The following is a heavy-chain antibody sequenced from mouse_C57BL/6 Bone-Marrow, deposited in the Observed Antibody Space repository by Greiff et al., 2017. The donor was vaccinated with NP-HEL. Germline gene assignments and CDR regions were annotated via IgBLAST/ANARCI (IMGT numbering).Heavy chain of an antibody. CDR1: GFTFSSYG. V-gene: IGHV5-6*01. Sequence: EVKLMESGGDLVKPGGSLKLSCAASGFTFSSYGMSWVRQTPDKRLEWVATISSGGSYTYYPDSVKGRFTISRDNAKNTLYLQMSSLKSEDTAMYYCARQLRYYYGSSGWGQGTTLTVSS. CDR3: ARQLRYYYGSSG. CDR2: ISSGGSYT. J-gene: IGHJ2*01. D-gene: IGHD1-1*01.